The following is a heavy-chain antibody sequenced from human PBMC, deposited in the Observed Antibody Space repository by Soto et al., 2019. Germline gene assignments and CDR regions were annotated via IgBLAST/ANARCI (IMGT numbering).Heavy chain of an antibody. CDR1: GFTFRNYG. V-gene: IGHV3-33*01. J-gene: IGHJ4*02. Sequence: QVQLVESGGGVVQPGRSLRLSCAASGFTFRNYGMHWVRQAPGKGLEWVALIWYDGSNKYYADSVKGRFTISRDNSKTTQYLQMTSLRAEDTALDYRATGYGSSAACCLDYWGQGTLATVSS. CDR2: IWYDGSNK. CDR3: ATGYGSSAACCLDY. D-gene: IGHD2-2*01.